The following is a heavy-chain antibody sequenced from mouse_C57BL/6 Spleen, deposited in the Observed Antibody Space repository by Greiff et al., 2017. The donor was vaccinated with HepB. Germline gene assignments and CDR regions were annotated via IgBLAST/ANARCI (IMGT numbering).Heavy chain of an antibody. CDR1: GFTFSDAW. Sequence: DVKLQESGGGLVQPGGSMKLSCAASGFTFSDAWMDWVRQSPEKGLEWVAEIRNKANNHATYYAESVKGRFTISRDDSKSRVYLQMNSLRAEDTGIYYCTRLGTTVGGYFDYWGQGTTLTVSS. V-gene: IGHV6-6*01. CDR3: TRLGTTVGGYFDY. J-gene: IGHJ2*01. CDR2: IRNKANNHAT. D-gene: IGHD1-1*01.